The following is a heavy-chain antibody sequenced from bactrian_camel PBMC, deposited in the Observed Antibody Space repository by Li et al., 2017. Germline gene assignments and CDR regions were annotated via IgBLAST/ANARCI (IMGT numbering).Heavy chain of an antibody. CDR2: ISGSSRT. CDR3: TREDPGAGRAD. CDR1: GFIFRDHH. V-gene: IGHV3-2*01. D-gene: IGHD6*01. Sequence: HVQLVESGGGLVQPGESLRLSCAASGFIFRDHHMNWVRQAPGKGLEWVSSISGSSRTYYSNSVKGRFTVSRDDAKNALYLQLNSLKTEDTAMYYCTREDPGAGRADWGQGTQVTVS. J-gene: IGHJ4*01.